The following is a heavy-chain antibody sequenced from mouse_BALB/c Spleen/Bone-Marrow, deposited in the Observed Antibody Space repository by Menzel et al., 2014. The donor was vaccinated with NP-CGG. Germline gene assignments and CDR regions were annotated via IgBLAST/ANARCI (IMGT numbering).Heavy chain of an antibody. CDR2: ISYDGSN. CDR1: GYSITSGYY. D-gene: IGHD2-1*01. J-gene: IGHJ3*01. CDR3: ARGVRGNYGFAY. Sequence: VQLQQPGPGLVKPSQSLSLTCSVTGYSITSGYYWNWIRQFPGNKLEWMGYISYDGSNNYNPSLKNRISITRDTSKNQFSLNLNSGTSENTATYYWARGVRGNYGFAYGAQGTLFPFSA. V-gene: IGHV3-6*02.